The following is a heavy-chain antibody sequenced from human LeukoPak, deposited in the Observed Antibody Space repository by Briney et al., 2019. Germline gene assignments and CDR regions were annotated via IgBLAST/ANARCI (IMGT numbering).Heavy chain of an antibody. D-gene: IGHD6-13*01. V-gene: IGHV4-38-2*02. J-gene: IGHJ5*02. Sequence: SETLSLTCTVSGYSISSGYYWVWIRQPPGKGLEWIGNIYHSGSTYYNPSLKSRVTISVDTSKNQFSLKARSVTAADTAVYYCARDGEVLSSSWFWFDPWGQGTLVTVSS. CDR2: IYHSGST. CDR1: GYSISSGYY. CDR3: ARDGEVLSSSWFWFDP.